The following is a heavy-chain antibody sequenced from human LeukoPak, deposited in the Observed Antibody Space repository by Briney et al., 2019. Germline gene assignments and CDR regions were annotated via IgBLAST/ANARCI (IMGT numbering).Heavy chain of an antibody. J-gene: IGHJ4*02. CDR3: ARMVGASIDY. CDR2: IYYSGST. Sequence: SETLSLTCTVSGGSISSSSYYWGWTRQPPGKGLEWIGSIYYSGSTYYNPSLKSRVTISVDTSKNQFSLKLSSVTAADTAVYYCARMVGASIDYWGQGTLVTVSS. V-gene: IGHV4-39*07. CDR1: GGSISSSSYY. D-gene: IGHD1-26*01.